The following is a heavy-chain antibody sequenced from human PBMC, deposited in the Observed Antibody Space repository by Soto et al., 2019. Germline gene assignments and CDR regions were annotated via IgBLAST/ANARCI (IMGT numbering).Heavy chain of an antibody. CDR3: ARLANYYDRSAYFDY. V-gene: IGHV4-30-4*01. CDR1: GGSISSGDYF. CDR2: IFYTGNI. D-gene: IGHD3-22*01. Sequence: SETLSLTCTVSGGSISSGDYFWSWIRQPPGKGLEWFGSIFYTGNIYCNPSLESRITISVDTSKNQFSLRLNSMTAADTAVYYCARLANYYDRSAYFDYWGQGTLVTVSS. J-gene: IGHJ4*02.